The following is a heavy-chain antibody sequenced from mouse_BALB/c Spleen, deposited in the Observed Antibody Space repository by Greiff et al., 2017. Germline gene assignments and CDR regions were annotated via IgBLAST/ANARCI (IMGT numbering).Heavy chain of an antibody. Sequence: EVQLQESGPGLVKPSQSLSLSCSVTGFSFTSGYFWYWFRPFPGNQLEWLGYISYDGSNNYNPSLKNRISITRDTAKNQFFLKLNSVTTEDTATYYCARDAGLRRFAYWGQGTLVTVSA. CDR2: ISYDGSN. CDR3: ARDAGLRRFAY. CDR1: GFSFTSGYF. V-gene: IGHV3-6*02. J-gene: IGHJ3*01. D-gene: IGHD3-1*01.